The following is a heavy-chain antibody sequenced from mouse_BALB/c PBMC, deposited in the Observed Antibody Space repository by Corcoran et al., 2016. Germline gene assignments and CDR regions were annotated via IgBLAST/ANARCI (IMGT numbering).Heavy chain of an antibody. CDR2: INPNNGGT. Sequence: EVKLQQSGPQLVKPGASVKMSCKASGYTFTDYYMTWVKQSHGKSLEWIGDINPNNGGTSYNQKFKGKATLTVDKSSSTAYMQLNSLTSEDSAVYYCARDADWYFDVWGAGTTVTVSS. CDR3: ARDADWYFDV. V-gene: IGHV1-26*01. J-gene: IGHJ1*01. CDR1: GYTFTDYY.